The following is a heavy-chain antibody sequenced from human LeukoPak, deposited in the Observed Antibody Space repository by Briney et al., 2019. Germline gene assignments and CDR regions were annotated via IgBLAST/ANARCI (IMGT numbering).Heavy chain of an antibody. CDR3: ARRVFDFWSGQTSKYYYYYMDV. CDR2: IIPILSIA. Sequence: SVKVSCKASGGTFSSYTISWLRQAPGQGLERMGRIIPILSIANYAQKFQGRVTITADKSTSTAYMELSSLRSEDTAVYYCARRVFDFWSGQTSKYYYYYMDVWGKGTTVTVSS. J-gene: IGHJ6*03. V-gene: IGHV1-69*02. CDR1: GGTFSSYT. D-gene: IGHD3-3*01.